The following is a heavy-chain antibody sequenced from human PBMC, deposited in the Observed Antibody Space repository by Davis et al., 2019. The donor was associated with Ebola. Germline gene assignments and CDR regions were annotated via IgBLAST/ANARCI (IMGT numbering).Heavy chain of an antibody. D-gene: IGHD3-22*01. CDR2: IYYSGST. J-gene: IGHJ4*02. CDR1: GGSISSGGYY. Sequence: GSLRLSCTVSGGSISSGGYYWGWIRQPPGKGLEWIGSIYYSGSTYYNPSLKSRVTISVDTSKNQFSLKLSSVTAADTAVYYCARLPTRPYYYDSSGYYYQTPYYFDYWGQGTLVTVSS. CDR3: ARLPTRPYYYDSSGYYYQTPYYFDY. V-gene: IGHV4-39*01.